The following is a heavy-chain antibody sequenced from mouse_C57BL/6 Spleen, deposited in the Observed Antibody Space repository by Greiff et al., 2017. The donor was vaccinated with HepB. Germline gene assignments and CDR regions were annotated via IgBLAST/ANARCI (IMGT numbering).Heavy chain of an antibody. CDR2: IDPSDSYT. V-gene: IGHV1-59*01. CDR1: GYTFTSYW. Sequence: QVQLQQPGAELVRPGTSVKLSCKASGYTFTSYWMHWVKQRPGQGLEWIGVIDPSDSYTNYNQKFKGKATLTVDTSSSTAYMQLSSLTSEDSAVYYCARRFITAVTGYFDVWGTGTTVTVSS. CDR3: ARRFITAVTGYFDV. D-gene: IGHD1-1*01. J-gene: IGHJ1*03.